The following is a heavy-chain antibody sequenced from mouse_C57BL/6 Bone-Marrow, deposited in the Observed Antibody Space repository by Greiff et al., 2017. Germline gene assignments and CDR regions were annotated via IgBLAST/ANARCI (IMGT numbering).Heavy chain of an antibody. Sequence: QVHVKQSGAALARPGASVKLSCKASGYTFTSYCISWVKQRTGQGLEWIGEISPRSGNTYYNEKLKGKATLTADKSSSTAYMELRSLTSEDSAVYFCARRGYYAMDYWGQGTSVTVSS. J-gene: IGHJ4*01. CDR1: GYTFTSYC. CDR2: ISPRSGNT. CDR3: ARRGYYAMDY. V-gene: IGHV1-81*01.